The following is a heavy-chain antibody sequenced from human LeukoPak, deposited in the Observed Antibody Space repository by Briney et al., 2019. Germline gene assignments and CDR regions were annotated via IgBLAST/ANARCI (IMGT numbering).Heavy chain of an antibody. D-gene: IGHD6-19*01. CDR1: GYTFTSYG. CDR2: ISAYNGNT. Sequence: GASVKVSCKASGYTFTSYGISWVRQAPGQGLEWMGWISAYNGNTNYAQKLQGRVTMTTDTSTSTAYMELRSLRSDDTAVYYCAYSRGIAVAGPRHYYGMDVWGQGTTVTVSS. CDR3: AYSRGIAVAGPRHYYGMDV. J-gene: IGHJ6*02. V-gene: IGHV1-18*01.